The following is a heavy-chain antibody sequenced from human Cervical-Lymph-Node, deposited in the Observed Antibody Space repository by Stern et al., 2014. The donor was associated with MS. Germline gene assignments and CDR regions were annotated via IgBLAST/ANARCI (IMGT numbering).Heavy chain of an antibody. CDR1: GFSLNTTGVG. V-gene: IGHV2-5*02. D-gene: IGHD5-18*01. CDR2: IYWDDDN. J-gene: IGHJ4*02. Sequence: QVTLKESGPTLVKPTQTLTLTCTFSGFSLNTTGVGVGWIRQPPGKALEWLAVIYWDDDNRYSPSLKSRLTVAKGTSKNQVVLTMTNMDPEDTATYFCAHSKHTYGYGFDFWGQGTPVTVSS. CDR3: AHSKHTYGYGFDF.